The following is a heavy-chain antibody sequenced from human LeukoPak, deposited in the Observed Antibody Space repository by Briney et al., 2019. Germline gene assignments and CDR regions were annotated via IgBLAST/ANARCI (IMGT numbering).Heavy chain of an antibody. J-gene: IGHJ4*02. CDR2: INSDSGGT. V-gene: IGHV1-2*02. CDR3: ARGYSSSFDY. Sequence: ASVKVSCKVSGYTFSGNYIHWVRQAPGQGREWMGWINSDSGGTNYAQKFQGRVTMTRDTSISTVYMDLSGLTSDDTAVYYCARGYSSSFDYWGQGTLVSVSS. CDR1: GYTFSGNY. D-gene: IGHD6-6*01.